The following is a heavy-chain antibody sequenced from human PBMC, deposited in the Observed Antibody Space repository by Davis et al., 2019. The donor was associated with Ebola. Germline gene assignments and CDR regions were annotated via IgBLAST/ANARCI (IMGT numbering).Heavy chain of an antibody. D-gene: IGHD3-22*01. V-gene: IGHV4-34*01. Sequence: SETLSLTCAVYGGSFSGYYWSWIRQPPGKGLEWIGEINHSGSTNYNPSLKSRVTISVDTSKNQFSLKLSSVTAADTAGYYCAREAYYYDSSGYHRGGFDYWGQGTLVTVSS. J-gene: IGHJ4*02. CDR3: AREAYYYDSSGYHRGGFDY. CDR1: GGSFSGYY. CDR2: INHSGST.